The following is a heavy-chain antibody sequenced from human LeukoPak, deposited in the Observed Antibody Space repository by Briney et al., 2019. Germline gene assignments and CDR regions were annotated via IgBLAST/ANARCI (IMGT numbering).Heavy chain of an antibody. D-gene: IGHD2-21*02. V-gene: IGHV4-30-2*03. CDR2: IYHSGNT. J-gene: IGHJ4*02. CDR1: GDSISSGRYS. Sequence: SETLSLTCAISGDSISSGRYSWSWIRQPPGQGLEWIGFIYHSGNTYYNPSLKSRVTISVDTSKNQFSLKLSSVTAADTAVYYCARHIVVVTAGFDYWGQGTLVTVSS. CDR3: ARHIVVVTAGFDY.